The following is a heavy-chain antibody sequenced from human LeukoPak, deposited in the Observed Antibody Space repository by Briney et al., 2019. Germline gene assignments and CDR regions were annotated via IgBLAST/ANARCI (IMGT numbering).Heavy chain of an antibody. CDR1: GFTFSSYA. D-gene: IGHD6-13*01. CDR3: AKGGYSSSWNWFDP. CDR2: ISGSGGST. V-gene: IGHV3-23*01. J-gene: IGHJ5*02. Sequence: PGGSLRLSCAASGFTFSSYAMSWVRQAPGKGLEWVSGISGSGGSTDYADSVKGRITISRDNSKNTLYLQMNSLRAEDTAVYYCAKGGYSSSWNWFDPWGQGTLVTVSS.